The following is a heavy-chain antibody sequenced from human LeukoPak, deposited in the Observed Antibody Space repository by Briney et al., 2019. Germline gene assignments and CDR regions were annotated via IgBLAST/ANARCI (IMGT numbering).Heavy chain of an antibody. D-gene: IGHD3-22*01. CDR1: GFTFSNYW. Sequence: GGSLRLSCAASGFTFSNYWMHWVRQAPGKGLEWLSRINSDGSGTNYADSVKGRITISRDNGKNTLYLQMNSLRAEDTAVYYCAKGRIVVVTSFYFDYWGQGTLVTVSS. V-gene: IGHV3-74*01. J-gene: IGHJ4*02. CDR3: AKGRIVVVTSFYFDY. CDR2: INSDGSGT.